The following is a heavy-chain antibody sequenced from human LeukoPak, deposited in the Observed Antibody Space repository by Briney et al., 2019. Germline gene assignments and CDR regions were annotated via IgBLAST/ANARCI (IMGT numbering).Heavy chain of an antibody. V-gene: IGHV3-66*01. Sequence: GGSLRLSCAASGFTVSSNYMSWVRQAPGKGLEWVSVIYSGGSTYYADSVKGRFTISRDNSKNTLYLQMNSLRAEDTAVYYCAKVCTYYDYWSGYYSDCWGQGTLVTVSS. CDR3: AKVCTYYDYWSGYYSDC. CDR2: IYSGGST. D-gene: IGHD3-3*01. J-gene: IGHJ4*02. CDR1: GFTVSSNY.